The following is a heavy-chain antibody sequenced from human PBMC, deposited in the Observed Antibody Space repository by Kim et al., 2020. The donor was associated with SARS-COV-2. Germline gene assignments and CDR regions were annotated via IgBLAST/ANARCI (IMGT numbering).Heavy chain of an antibody. D-gene: IGHD1-26*01. Sequence: KYYVDSVKGRFTHSRDYAKNTLYLQMNRLRAEDTAVYYCAGRGGSYPSVWGQGTMVTVSS. CDR3: AGRGGSYPSV. J-gene: IGHJ3*01. CDR2: K. V-gene: IGHV3-7*04.